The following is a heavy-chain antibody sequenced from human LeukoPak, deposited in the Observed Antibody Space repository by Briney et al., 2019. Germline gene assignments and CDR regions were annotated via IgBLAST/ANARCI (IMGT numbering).Heavy chain of an antibody. V-gene: IGHV3-23*01. J-gene: IGHJ4*02. CDR2: ISGSGGTT. CDR3: ARDLYADFWSGSVFDY. Sequence: GGSLRPSCEASGYSFISYATSWVRQAPGKGLEWVSGISGSGGTTYYAGSVKGRFTISRDISKNTLYLQMSSLRAGDTAVYYCARDLYADFWSGSVFDYWGRGTLVTVSS. CDR1: GYSFISYA. D-gene: IGHD3-3*01.